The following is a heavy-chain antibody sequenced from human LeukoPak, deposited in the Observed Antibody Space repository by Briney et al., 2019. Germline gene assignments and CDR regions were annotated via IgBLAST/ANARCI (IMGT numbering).Heavy chain of an antibody. CDR1: GFTFSSYG. V-gene: IGHV3-33*01. Sequence: HPGRSLRLSCAASGFTFSSYGMHWVRQAPGKGLEWVAVIWYDGSNKYYADSVKGRFTISRDNSKNTLYLQMNSLRAEDTAVYYCARDQGYDSSGPDYWGQGTLVTVSS. CDR2: IWYDGSNK. CDR3: ARDQGYDSSGPDY. D-gene: IGHD3-22*01. J-gene: IGHJ4*02.